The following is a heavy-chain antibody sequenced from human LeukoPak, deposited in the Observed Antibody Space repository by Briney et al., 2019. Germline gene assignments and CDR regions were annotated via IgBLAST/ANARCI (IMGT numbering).Heavy chain of an antibody. D-gene: IGHD3-3*01. J-gene: IGHJ4*02. CDR1: GYSISSGYY. V-gene: IGHV4-38-2*02. CDR3: ARVYFYYFDY. Sequence: SETLSLTCTVSGYSISSGYYWGWIRQPPGKGLEWIGSIYYSGSAYYNPSLKSRVTISVDTSKNQFSLKLSSVTAADTAVYYCARVYFYYFDYWGQGTLVTVSS. CDR2: IYYSGSA.